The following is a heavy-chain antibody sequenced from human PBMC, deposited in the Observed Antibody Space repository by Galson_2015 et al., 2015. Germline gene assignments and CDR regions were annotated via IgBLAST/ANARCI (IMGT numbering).Heavy chain of an antibody. CDR3: ARVYGDQCYFDY. Sequence: SLRLSCAASGFTFSSYAMHWVRQAPGKGLEWVAVISYDGSNKYYADSVKGRFTISRDNSKNTLYLQMNSLRAEDTAVYYCARVYGDQCYFDYWGQGTLVTVSS. CDR1: GFTFSSYA. D-gene: IGHD4-17*01. V-gene: IGHV3-30-3*01. CDR2: ISYDGSNK. J-gene: IGHJ4*02.